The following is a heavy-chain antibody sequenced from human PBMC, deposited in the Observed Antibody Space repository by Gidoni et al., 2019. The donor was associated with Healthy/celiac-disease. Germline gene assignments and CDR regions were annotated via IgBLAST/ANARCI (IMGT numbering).Heavy chain of an antibody. V-gene: IGHV3-23*01. CDR3: ARTGGSGSFLRTYYFDY. CDR2: ISGSGGST. D-gene: IGHD6-19*01. J-gene: IGHJ4*02. Sequence: EVQLFESGGGLVQPGGSLRLSCAASGFTFSSYAMSWVRQAPGKGLEWVSAISGSGGSTYYADSVKGRFTISRDNSKNTLYLQMNSLRAEDTAVYYCARTGGSGSFLRTYYFDYWGQGTLVTVSS. CDR1: GFTFSSYA.